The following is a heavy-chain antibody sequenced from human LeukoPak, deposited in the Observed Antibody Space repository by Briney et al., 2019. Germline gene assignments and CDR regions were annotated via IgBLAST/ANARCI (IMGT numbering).Heavy chain of an antibody. J-gene: IGHJ3*02. CDR3: ARDRPNYYGSGPPAFDI. D-gene: IGHD3-10*01. V-gene: IGHV4-31*03. CDR2: IYYSGST. CDR1: GGSISSGGYY. Sequence: SENLSLTCTVSGGSISSGGYYWSWIRQHPGKGLEWIGYIYYSGSTYYNPSLKSRVTISVDTSKNQFSLKLSSVTAADTAVYYCARDRPNYYGSGPPAFDIWGQGTMVTVSS.